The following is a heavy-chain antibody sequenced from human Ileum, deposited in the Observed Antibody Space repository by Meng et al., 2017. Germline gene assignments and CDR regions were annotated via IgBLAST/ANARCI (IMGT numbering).Heavy chain of an antibody. CDR3: AHSPQGYFDY. J-gene: IGHJ4*02. Sequence: QITLKETVPALVKATQTLTLTCNFSGFSLAKSGVSVAWIRQPPGEALEWLALIYWDDDKRYSPSLKNRLAITKDTSKNQVVLTMTNMDPMDTGTYYCAHSPQGYFDYWGPGTLVTVSS. V-gene: IGHV2-5*02. CDR2: IYWDDDK. CDR1: GFSLAKSGVS.